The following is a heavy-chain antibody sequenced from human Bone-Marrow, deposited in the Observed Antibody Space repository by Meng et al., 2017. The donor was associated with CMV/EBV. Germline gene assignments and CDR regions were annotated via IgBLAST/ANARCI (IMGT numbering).Heavy chain of an antibody. Sequence: GGSLRLSCAASGFTFSSYCMTWVRQAPGTGLELVANIMQDGIEKYYVDSVKGRFTISRDNARKLLFLQMNSLRAEDTAVYYCAKDLNYDSSRYSDAFDIWGLGTMVTVSS. D-gene: IGHD3-22*01. V-gene: IGHV3-7*04. J-gene: IGHJ3*02. CDR3: AKDLNYDSSRYSDAFDI. CDR1: GFTFSSYC. CDR2: IMQDGIEK.